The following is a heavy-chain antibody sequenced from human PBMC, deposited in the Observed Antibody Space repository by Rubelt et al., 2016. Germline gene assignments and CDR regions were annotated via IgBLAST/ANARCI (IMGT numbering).Heavy chain of an antibody. Sequence: EVQLVESGGGLVQPGGSLRLSCAASGFTFSSYWMSWVRQAPGKGLEWVANIKQDGSEKYYVDSVKGRFTISRDTSKNTLYIQMNSLRAEETAVYYCAAQASKYYFEYWGQGTLVTVSS. J-gene: IGHJ4*02. V-gene: IGHV3-7*03. CDR1: GFTFSSYW. CDR3: AAQASKYYFEY. CDR2: IKQDGSEK.